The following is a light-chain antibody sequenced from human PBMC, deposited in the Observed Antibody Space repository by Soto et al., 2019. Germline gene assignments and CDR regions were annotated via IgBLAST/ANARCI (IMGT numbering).Light chain of an antibody. CDR2: QVS. J-gene: IGLJ1*01. Sequence: QSALTQPASVSGSPGQSITISCTGTSSDLGGYNFVSWYQHHPGKAPKLMIYQVSKRPSGVSNRFSGSKSGNTASLTISGLQAEDEADYYCCSYTSSSPYVFGTGTKLTVL. V-gene: IGLV2-14*01. CDR3: CSYTSSSPYV. CDR1: SSDLGGYNF.